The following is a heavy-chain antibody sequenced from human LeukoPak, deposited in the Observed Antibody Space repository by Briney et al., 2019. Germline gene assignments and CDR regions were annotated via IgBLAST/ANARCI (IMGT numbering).Heavy chain of an antibody. J-gene: IGHJ6*02. CDR1: GGTFSSYA. D-gene: IGHD3-10*01. CDR2: XXPIFGTT. Sequence: SVKVSCKASGGTFSSYAISWVRQAPGQGLEXXXXXXPIFGTTNYAQKFQGRVTITADESTSTAYMELNSLRSEDTAVYYCARDVLTGPDYYYYGMDVWGQGTTVTVSS. V-gene: IGHV1-69*01. CDR3: ARDVLTGPDYYYYGMDV.